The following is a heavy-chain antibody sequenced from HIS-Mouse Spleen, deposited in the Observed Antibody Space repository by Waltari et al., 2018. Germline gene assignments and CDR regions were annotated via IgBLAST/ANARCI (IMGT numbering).Heavy chain of an antibody. V-gene: IGHV3-23*01. Sequence: EVQLLESGGGLVQPGGSLRLSCAASGFTFSSYAISWVRQAPGKGREWVSAISGSGGSTYYADSVKGRFTISRDNSKNTLYLQMNSLRAEDTAVYYCAKDDTAMVTASFDYWGQGTLVTVSS. CDR1: GFTFSSYA. CDR2: ISGSGGST. J-gene: IGHJ4*02. D-gene: IGHD5-18*01. CDR3: AKDDTAMVTASFDY.